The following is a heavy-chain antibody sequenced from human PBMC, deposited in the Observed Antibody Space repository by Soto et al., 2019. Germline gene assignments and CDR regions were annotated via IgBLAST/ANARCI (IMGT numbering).Heavy chain of an antibody. CDR1: GFTFSSYS. V-gene: IGHV3-21*01. CDR3: ATEGGQRSSSSYYYYGMDV. CDR2: ISSSSSYI. J-gene: IGHJ6*02. D-gene: IGHD6-6*01. Sequence: GGSLRLSCAASGFTFSSYSMNWVRQAPGKGLEWVSSISSSSSYIYYADSVKGRFTISRDNAKNSLYLQMNSLRAEDTAVYYCATEGGQRSSSSYYYYGMDVWGQGTTVTVSS.